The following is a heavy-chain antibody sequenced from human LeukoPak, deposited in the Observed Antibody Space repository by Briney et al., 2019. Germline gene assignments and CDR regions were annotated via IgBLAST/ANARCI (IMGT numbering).Heavy chain of an antibody. CDR2: IYYSGST. CDR1: GGPISSGGYY. CDR3: ASTLYYYDSAGQFDY. V-gene: IGHV4-31*03. Sequence: SETLSLTCTVSGGPISSGGYYWSWIRQHPGKGLEWIGYIYYSGSTYYNPSLKSRVTISVDTSKNQFSLKLSSVTAADTAVYYCASTLYYYDSAGQFDYWGQGTLVTVSS. J-gene: IGHJ4*02. D-gene: IGHD3-22*01.